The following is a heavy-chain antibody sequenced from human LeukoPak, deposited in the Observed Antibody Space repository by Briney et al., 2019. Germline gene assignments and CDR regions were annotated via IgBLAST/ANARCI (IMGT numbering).Heavy chain of an antibody. CDR2: INHSGSA. Sequence: PSETLSLTCAVYGGSFSGYYWSWIRQPPGKGLEWIGEINHSGSANYNPSLKSRVTISVDTSKNQFSLKPSSVTAADTAVYYCASDPYYDILTGHGGGWFDPWGQGTLVTVSS. D-gene: IGHD3-9*01. CDR1: GGSFSGYY. J-gene: IGHJ5*02. V-gene: IGHV4-34*01. CDR3: ASDPYYDILTGHGGGWFDP.